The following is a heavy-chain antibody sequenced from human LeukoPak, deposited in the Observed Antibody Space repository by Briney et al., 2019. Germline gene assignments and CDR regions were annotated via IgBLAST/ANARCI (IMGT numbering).Heavy chain of an antibody. V-gene: IGHV3-30-3*01. CDR2: ISYDGSNK. J-gene: IGHJ4*02. D-gene: IGHD5-18*01. CDR3: ARILQHFDY. Sequence: PGGSLRLSCTASGFTFSYNWMSWVRQAPGKGLEWVAVISYDGSNKYYADSVKGRFTISRDNSKNTLYLQMNSLRAEDTAVYYCARILQHFDYWGQGTLVTVSS. CDR1: GFTFSYNW.